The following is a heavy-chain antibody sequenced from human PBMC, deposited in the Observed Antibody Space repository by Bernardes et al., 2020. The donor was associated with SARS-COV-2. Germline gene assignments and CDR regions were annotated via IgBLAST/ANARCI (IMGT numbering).Heavy chain of an antibody. CDR1: GFTFSSYA. CDR3: AKDGSSGYPLYYYYGMDV. V-gene: IGHV3-23*01. J-gene: IGHJ6*02. Sequence: GGSLRLSCAASGFTFSSYAMSWVRQAPGKGLEWVSTISGRGGTYYADSVKGRFTISRDNSKMTLYVQMNSLRAEDTALYYCAKDGSSGYPLYYYYGMDVWGQGTTVTVSS. CDR2: ISGRGGT. D-gene: IGHD3-22*01.